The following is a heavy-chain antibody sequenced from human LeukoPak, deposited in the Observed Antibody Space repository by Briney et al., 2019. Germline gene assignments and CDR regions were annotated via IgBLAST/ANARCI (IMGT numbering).Heavy chain of an antibody. CDR2: IDYSGTT. Sequence: PSETLSLTCTVSGGSISNYYWSWIRQPPGKGLEWIGYIDYSGTTNYNPPLKSRVTISLDTSKNQFSLKLSSVTAADTAVYYCARVGGRSRAVDYWGQGTLVTVSS. CDR1: GGSISNYY. CDR3: ARVGGRSRAVDY. D-gene: IGHD1-26*01. V-gene: IGHV4-59*01. J-gene: IGHJ4*02.